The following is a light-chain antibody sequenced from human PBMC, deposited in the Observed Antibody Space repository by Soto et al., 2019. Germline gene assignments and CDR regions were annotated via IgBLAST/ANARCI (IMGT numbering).Light chain of an antibody. Sequence: EIVLTQSPGTLSLSPGERATLSCRASQSVSQNFLAWYQQKPGQAPRLLINGASSRATGIPDRFSGSGSGTDFSLTIDRLETEDFAVYVCQQYCNSPPTFGGGTKVAIK. CDR2: GAS. V-gene: IGKV3-20*01. J-gene: IGKJ4*01. CDR3: QQYCNSPPT. CDR1: QSVSQNF.